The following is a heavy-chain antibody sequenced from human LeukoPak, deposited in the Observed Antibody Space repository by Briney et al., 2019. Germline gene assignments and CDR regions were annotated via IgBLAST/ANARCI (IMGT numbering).Heavy chain of an antibody. CDR1: GFTFSDHY. Sequence: GGSLRLSCAGSGFTFSDHYIDWVRQAPGKGLEWVGRMRNKANSYTTENAASVKGRLTLSRDDSKRLVFLQLNSLKIEDTAVYYCARSPESGGNVFDIWGQGTMVTVS. V-gene: IGHV3-72*01. CDR3: ARSPESGGNVFDI. J-gene: IGHJ3*02. D-gene: IGHD3-16*01. CDR2: MRNKANSYTT.